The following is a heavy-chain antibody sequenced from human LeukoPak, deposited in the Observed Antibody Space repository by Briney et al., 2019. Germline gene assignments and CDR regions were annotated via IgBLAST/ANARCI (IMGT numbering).Heavy chain of an antibody. CDR1: GFTFSRNW. CDR3: ARAGYGDYAPDY. J-gene: IGHJ4*02. D-gene: IGHD4-17*01. CDR2: IYSGGST. V-gene: IGHV3-53*01. Sequence: PGGSLRLSCAASGFTFSRNWMSWVRQAPGKGLEWVSVIYSGGSTYYADSVKGRFTISRDNSKNTLYLQMNSLRAEDTAVYYRARAGYGDYAPDYWGQGTLVTVSS.